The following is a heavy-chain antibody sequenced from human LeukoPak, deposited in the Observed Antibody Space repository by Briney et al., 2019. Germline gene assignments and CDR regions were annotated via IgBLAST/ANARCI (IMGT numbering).Heavy chain of an antibody. Sequence: HPGGSLRLSCAASGFTFADYWMHWARQTPGKGLVWVSRITIDGSDTTYADSVKGRFTISRDNAQNTVYLQMNSLRAEDTAIYYCASGGDAFSTYYWGQGTLVTVSS. CDR3: ASGGDAFSTYY. CDR2: ITIDGSDT. D-gene: IGHD2-21*01. CDR1: GFTFADYW. V-gene: IGHV3-74*01. J-gene: IGHJ4*02.